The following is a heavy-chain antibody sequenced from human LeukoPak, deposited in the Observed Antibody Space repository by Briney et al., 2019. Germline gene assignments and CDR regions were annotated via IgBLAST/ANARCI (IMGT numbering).Heavy chain of an antibody. D-gene: IGHD2-21*01. CDR1: GFTFSTYV. CDR2: ITGSAGST. CDR3: AKLVRADPLNDY. J-gene: IGHJ4*02. Sequence: GGSLRLSCATSGFTFSTYVMHWVRQAPGKGLEWVSAITGSAGSTLYADSVKGRFTISRDNSKNTLYLQMISLRAEDTAVYYCAKLVRADPLNDYWGQGTLVTVSS. V-gene: IGHV3-23*01.